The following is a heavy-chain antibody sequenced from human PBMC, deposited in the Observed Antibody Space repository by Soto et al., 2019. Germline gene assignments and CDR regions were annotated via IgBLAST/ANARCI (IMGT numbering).Heavy chain of an antibody. CDR2: INHAGST. J-gene: IGHJ6*02. D-gene: IGHD1-1*01. Sequence: QMQLQQWGAGLLKASETLSLTCSVSGGSVSGYYLAWIRQPPGKGLEWIGEINHAGSTKYHPSLKSRVVLSVDLSNTHFSLRLSSVTAADTAVYFCARQSGPAYRYGMDIWGQGTTVTVSS. V-gene: IGHV4-34*02. CDR3: ARQSGPAYRYGMDI. CDR1: GGSVSGYY.